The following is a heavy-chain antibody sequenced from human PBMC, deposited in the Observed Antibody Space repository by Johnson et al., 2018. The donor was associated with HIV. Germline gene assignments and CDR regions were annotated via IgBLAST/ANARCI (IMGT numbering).Heavy chain of an antibody. Sequence: QVQLVESGGGVVQPGRSLRLSCAASGFTFSSYAIHWVRQAPGKGLAWVAVISYDGRNKYYEDSVKGRFTISRDYSKNTLYLQMNILSAEDTAVYYCARAPEVRGVDAFDIWGQGTVVTVSS. CDR3: ARAPEVRGVDAFDI. CDR1: GFTFSSYA. D-gene: IGHD3-10*01. J-gene: IGHJ3*02. CDR2: ISYDGRNK. V-gene: IGHV3-30*04.